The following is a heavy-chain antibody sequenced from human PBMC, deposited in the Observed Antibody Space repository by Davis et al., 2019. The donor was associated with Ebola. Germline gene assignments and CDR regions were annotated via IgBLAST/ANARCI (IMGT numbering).Heavy chain of an antibody. V-gene: IGHV3-73*01. CDR1: GLTFRGYG. Sequence: GESLKISCVASGLTFRGYGMHWVRQASGKGLEWVGRIRSKANSYATAYAASVKGRFTISRDDSKNTAYLQMNSLKTEDTAVYYCTTTTVTIDYWGQGTLVTVSS. J-gene: IGHJ4*02. CDR3: TTTTVTIDY. D-gene: IGHD4-17*01. CDR2: IRSKANSYAT.